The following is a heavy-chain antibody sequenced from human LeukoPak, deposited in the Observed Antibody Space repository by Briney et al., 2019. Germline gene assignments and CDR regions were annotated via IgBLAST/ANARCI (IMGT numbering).Heavy chain of an antibody. D-gene: IGHD3-3*01. Sequence: GGSLRLSCEPSGFTFSRHGMHWVRQAPGKGLEWVAIISNDGSRKYYAHSVEGRFTISRDNSKYTLYLQMDSLRAEDTAVYYCARDRAWNYFDYWGQGTLVTVSS. CDR2: ISNDGSRK. CDR3: ARDRAWNYFDY. J-gene: IGHJ4*02. CDR1: GFTFSRHG. V-gene: IGHV3-30*03.